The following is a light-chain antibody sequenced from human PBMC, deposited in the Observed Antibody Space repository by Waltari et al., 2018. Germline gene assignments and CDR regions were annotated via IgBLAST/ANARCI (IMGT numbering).Light chain of an antibody. Sequence: DIQMTQSPSSLSASVGDRITITCRASQSIATYFNWYQQKPGRAPNLLIYAASTLQTGVPSRFSGSGSGTDFTLTIINLQPEDFATYFCQQSYTTPWTFGQGTKVEI. J-gene: IGKJ1*01. CDR1: QSIATY. CDR2: AAS. CDR3: QQSYTTPWT. V-gene: IGKV1-39*01.